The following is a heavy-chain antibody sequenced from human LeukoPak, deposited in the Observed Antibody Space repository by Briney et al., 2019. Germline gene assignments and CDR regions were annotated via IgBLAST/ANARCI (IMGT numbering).Heavy chain of an antibody. Sequence: PGGSLRLSCVASGFTFSDYDMDWVRQAPGKGLEWVAFIRYDGSNKYYADSVKGRFTISRDNSKNTLYLQMNSLRAEDTAVYYCAKDLTMVRGVFDYWGQGTLVTVSS. CDR3: AKDLTMVRGVFDY. CDR2: IRYDGSNK. V-gene: IGHV3-30*02. CDR1: GFTFSDYD. D-gene: IGHD3-10*01. J-gene: IGHJ4*02.